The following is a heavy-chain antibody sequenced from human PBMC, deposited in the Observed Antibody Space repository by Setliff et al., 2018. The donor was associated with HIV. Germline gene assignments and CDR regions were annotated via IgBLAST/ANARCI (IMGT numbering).Heavy chain of an antibody. CDR3: ARGSGYYYSNFYMDV. CDR1: GGSISSYY. CDR2: IYTSGNT. D-gene: IGHD3-3*01. J-gene: IGHJ6*03. V-gene: IGHV4-4*07. Sequence: SETLSLTCTVSGGSISSYYWSWIRQPAGKGLEWIGHIYTSGNTNYHPSLKSRVTMSVDTSKNQFSLNLSSVTAADTAVYYCARGSGYYYSNFYMDVWGKGTTVTVSS.